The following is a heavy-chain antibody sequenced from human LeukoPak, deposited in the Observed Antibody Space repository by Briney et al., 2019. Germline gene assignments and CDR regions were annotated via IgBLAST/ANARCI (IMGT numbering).Heavy chain of an antibody. CDR1: GNYW. V-gene: IGHV3-74*01. CDR2: INSDGSWT. Sequence: PGGSLRLSCAASGNYWMHWVRQVPGKGLVWVSHINSDGSWTSYADSVKGRFTISKDNAKNTVYLQMNSLRAEDTAVYYCARDVSSGWYHYFDYWGQGTLVTVSS. D-gene: IGHD6-19*01. CDR3: ARDVSSGWYHYFDY. J-gene: IGHJ4*02.